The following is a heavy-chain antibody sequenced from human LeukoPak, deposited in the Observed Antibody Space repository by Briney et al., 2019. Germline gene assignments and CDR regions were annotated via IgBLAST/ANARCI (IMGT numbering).Heavy chain of an antibody. D-gene: IGHD3-16*02. V-gene: IGHV4-4*07. CDR3: ARDVYVWGSYRDTNWFDP. CDR2: IYTSGST. Sequence: SETLSLTCTVSGGSISSYYGSWIRQPAGKGLEWIGRIYTSGSTNYNPSLKSRVTMSVDTSKNQFSLKLSSVTAADTAVYYCARDVYVWGSYRDTNWFDPWGQGTLVTVSS. J-gene: IGHJ5*02. CDR1: GGSISSYY.